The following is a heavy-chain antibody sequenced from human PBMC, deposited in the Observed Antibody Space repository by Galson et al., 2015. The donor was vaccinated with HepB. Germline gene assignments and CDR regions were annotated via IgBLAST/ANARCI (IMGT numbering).Heavy chain of an antibody. J-gene: IGHJ4*02. Sequence: SVKVSCKASGYTFTVYHIHWVRQVPGQGLEWMGWINANSGGTNYTQKFQGRVTMTRDTSISTAYMDLRGLRSDDTAFYYCARFTAGGTDWGQGTLVTVSS. CDR1: GYTFTVYH. V-gene: IGHV1-2*02. CDR3: ARFTAGGTD. D-gene: IGHD6-13*01. CDR2: INANSGGT.